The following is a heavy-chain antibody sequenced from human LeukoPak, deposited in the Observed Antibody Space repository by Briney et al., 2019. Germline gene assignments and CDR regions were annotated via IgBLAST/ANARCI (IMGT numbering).Heavy chain of an antibody. CDR3: ANSFSGSYLENAFDI. CDR1: DFSVSNNY. Sequence: GGSLRLSCTASDFSVSNNYMSWVRQAPGKGLEWLSIIYAGGSTYYAQSVKGRFTISRDNTKNSLFLQMNSLRAEDTALYYCANSFSGSYLENAFDIWGQGTMVTVSS. V-gene: IGHV3-53*05. CDR2: IYAGGST. D-gene: IGHD3-10*01. J-gene: IGHJ3*02.